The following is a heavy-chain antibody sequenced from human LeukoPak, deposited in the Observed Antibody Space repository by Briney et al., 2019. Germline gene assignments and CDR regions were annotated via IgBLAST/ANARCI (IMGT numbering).Heavy chain of an antibody. J-gene: IGHJ5*02. V-gene: IGHV4-34*01. CDR2: INHSGST. CDR3: ARGGRGGYCSSTSCTNWFDP. CDR1: GGSFSGYY. D-gene: IGHD2-2*01. Sequence: PSETLSLTCAVYGGSFSGYYWSWIRQPPGKGLGWIGEINHSGSTNYNPSLKSQVTISVDTSKNQFSLKLSSVTAADTAVYYCARGGRGGYCSSTSCTNWFDPWDQGTLVTVSS.